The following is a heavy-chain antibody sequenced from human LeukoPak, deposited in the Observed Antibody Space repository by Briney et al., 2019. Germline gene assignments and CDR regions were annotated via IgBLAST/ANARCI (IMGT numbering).Heavy chain of an antibody. J-gene: IGHJ6*04. D-gene: IGHD2-2*01. CDR3: ARDGDIVVVPAAMRYTAMVDYYYGMDV. CDR1: GGTFSSYA. Sequence: ASVKVSCKASGGTFSSYAISWVRQAPGQGLEWMGGIIPIFGTANYAQKFQGRVTITADESTSTAYMELSSLRPEDTAVHYCARDGDIVVVPAAMRYTAMVDYYYGMDVWGKGTTVTVSS. CDR2: IIPIFGTA. V-gene: IGHV1-69*13.